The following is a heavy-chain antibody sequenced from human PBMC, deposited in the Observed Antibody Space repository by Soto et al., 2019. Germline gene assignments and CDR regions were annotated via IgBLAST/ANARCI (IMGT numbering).Heavy chain of an antibody. D-gene: IGHD3-16*01. V-gene: IGHV2-5*01. J-gene: IGHJ4*02. Sequence: QITLKESGPTLVKPTQTLTLTCTFSGFSLTTSLVGVGWIRQPPGKALEWLALIYWNDDKRYCPSLKSRLTITKDTSKNQVVLKMTNMDPVDTATYYCAHCLGACNSCYFDYWGQGTLVTVSS. CDR3: AHCLGACNSCYFDY. CDR2: IYWNDDK. CDR1: GFSLTTSLVG.